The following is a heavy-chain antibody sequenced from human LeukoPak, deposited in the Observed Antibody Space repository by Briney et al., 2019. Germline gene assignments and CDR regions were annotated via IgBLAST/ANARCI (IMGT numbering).Heavy chain of an antibody. D-gene: IGHD3-9*01. Sequence: SETLSLTCTVFGGSFTDYFWTWIRHSPGKGLEWIGEINDYTGDSKYNPSLNSRVSISLEKSKNQFSLKLSSVTAADTAVYYCARHARAYDILTGYYYAPYFDYWGQGTLVTVSS. CDR1: GGSFTDYF. CDR3: ARHARAYDILTGYYYAPYFDY. J-gene: IGHJ4*02. CDR2: INDYTGDS. V-gene: IGHV4-34*01.